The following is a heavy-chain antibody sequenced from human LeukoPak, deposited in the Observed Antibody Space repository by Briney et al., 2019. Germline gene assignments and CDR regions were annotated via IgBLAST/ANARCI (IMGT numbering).Heavy chain of an antibody. J-gene: IGHJ3*02. V-gene: IGHV3-30*12. CDR2: ISYDGSNK. CDR1: GFTFSSYG. CDR3: AKDRSIAARPSAFDI. D-gene: IGHD6-6*01. Sequence: AGGSLRLSCAASGFTFSSYGMHWVRQAPGKGLEWVAVISYDGSNKYYADSVKGRFTISRDNSKNTLYLQMNSLRAEDTAVYYCAKDRSIAARPSAFDIWGQGTMVTVSS.